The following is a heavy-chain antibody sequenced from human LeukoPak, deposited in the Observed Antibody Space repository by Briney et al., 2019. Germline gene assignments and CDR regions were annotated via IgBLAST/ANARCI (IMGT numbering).Heavy chain of an antibody. J-gene: IGHJ4*02. CDR1: GFTFRKYG. CDR3: AKVQEMDTILPPFHY. Sequence: GRSLRLSCEVSGFTFRKYGMHWVRQAPGKGLEWVAVIAYDGSEKEFADSVKGRFTISRVNSKNTLYLQVNSLRAADTAIYYCAKVQEMDTILPPFHYWGQGTLVTVSS. V-gene: IGHV3-33*05. CDR2: IAYDGSEK. D-gene: IGHD5-24*01.